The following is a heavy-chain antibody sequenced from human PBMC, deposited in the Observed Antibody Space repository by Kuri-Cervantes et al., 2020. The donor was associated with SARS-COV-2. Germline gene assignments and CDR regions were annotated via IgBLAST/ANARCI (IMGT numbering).Heavy chain of an antibody. CDR3: ASWLSSAGFDY. J-gene: IGHJ4*03. CDR2: INHSGST. V-gene: IGHV4-34*01. Sequence: SETLSLTCAVYGGSFSGYYWSWIRQPPGKGLEWIGEINHSGSTNYNPSLKSRVTISVDTSKNQFSLKLSSVTAADTAVYYCASWLSSAGFDYWGQGTTVTVSS. CDR1: GGSFSGYY. D-gene: IGHD2/OR15-2a*01.